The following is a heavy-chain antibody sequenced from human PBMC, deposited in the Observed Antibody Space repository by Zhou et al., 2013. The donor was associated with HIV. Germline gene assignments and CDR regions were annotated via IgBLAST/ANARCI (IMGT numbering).Heavy chain of an antibody. Sequence: QVQLVQSGSEVRKPGASVKVSCKASGYTFSNFGFTWVRQAPGQGLEWMGWINPNSGGTNYAQKFQGRVTMTRDTSISTAYMELSRLRSDDTAVYYCARVGYSYGSPLYYYYYMDVWGKGTTVTVSS. CDR3: ARVGYSYGSPLYYYYYMDV. V-gene: IGHV1-2*02. J-gene: IGHJ6*03. CDR2: INPNSGGT. CDR1: GYTFSNFG. D-gene: IGHD5-18*01.